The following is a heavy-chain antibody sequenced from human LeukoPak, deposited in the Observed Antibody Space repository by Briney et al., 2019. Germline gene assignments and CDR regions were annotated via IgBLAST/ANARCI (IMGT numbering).Heavy chain of an antibody. D-gene: IGHD6-13*01. CDR1: GFTFDDYT. J-gene: IGHJ4*02. Sequence: GGSLRLSCAASGFTFDDYTMHWVRQAPGKGLEWVSLISWDGGSTYHADSVKGRFTISRDNSKNSLYLQMNSLRTEDTALYYCAKGIAAAGVDYFDYWGQGTLVTVSS. CDR2: ISWDGGST. CDR3: AKGIAAAGVDYFDY. V-gene: IGHV3-43*01.